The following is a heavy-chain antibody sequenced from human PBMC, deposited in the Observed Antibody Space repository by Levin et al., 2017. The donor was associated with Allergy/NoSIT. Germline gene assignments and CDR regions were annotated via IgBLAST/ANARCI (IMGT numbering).Heavy chain of an antibody. CDR1: GFTFSSYE. V-gene: IGHV3-48*03. CDR2: ISSSGSTI. Sequence: GGSLRLSCAASGFTFSSYEMNWVRQAPGKGLEWVSYISSSGSTIYYADSVKGRFTISRDNAKNSLYLQMNSLRAEDTAVYYCARSVYANLADYWGQGTLVTVSS. J-gene: IGHJ4*02. CDR3: ARSVYANLADY. D-gene: IGHD2-8*01.